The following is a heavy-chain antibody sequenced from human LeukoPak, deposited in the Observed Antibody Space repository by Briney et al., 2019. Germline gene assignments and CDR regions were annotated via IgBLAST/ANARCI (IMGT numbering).Heavy chain of an antibody. CDR3: AKAGLGVDTFFDY. CDR1: GFTFSNYW. Sequence: PGGSLRLSCAASGFTFSNYWMSWVRQAPGKGLEWVANIKQDGSEKYYVDSVKGRFTISRDNAKNSLYLQMNSLRAEDTAFYYCAKAGLGVDTFFDYWGQGTLVTVSS. J-gene: IGHJ4*02. D-gene: IGHD3-3*01. V-gene: IGHV3-7*03. CDR2: IKQDGSEK.